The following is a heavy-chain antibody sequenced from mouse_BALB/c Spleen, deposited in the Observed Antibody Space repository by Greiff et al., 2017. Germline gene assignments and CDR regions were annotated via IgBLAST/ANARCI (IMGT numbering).Heavy chain of an antibody. CDR1: GYTFTSYY. J-gene: IGHJ2*01. V-gene: IGHV1S81*02. CDR2: INPSNGGT. CDR3: TRLGYYGSSFDY. D-gene: IGHD1-1*01. Sequence: QVQLKQSGAELVKPGASVKLSCKASGYTFTSYYMYWVKQRPGQGLEWIGEINPSNGGTNFNEKFKSKATLTVDKSSSTAYMQLSSLTSEDSAVYYCTRLGYYGSSFDYWGQGTTLTVSS.